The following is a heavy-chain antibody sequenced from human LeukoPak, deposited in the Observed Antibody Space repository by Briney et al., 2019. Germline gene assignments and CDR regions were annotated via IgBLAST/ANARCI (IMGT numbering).Heavy chain of an antibody. J-gene: IGHJ6*02. CDR3: ARGQGGSFVYYYYYGMDV. CDR1: GYTFTGYY. D-gene: IGHD2-15*01. CDR2: INPNSGGT. V-gene: IGHV1-2*02. Sequence: ASVKVSCKASGYTFTGYYMHWVRQAPGQGLEWMGWINPNSGGTNYAQKFQGRVTMTRDTSISTAYMELSRLRSDDTAVYYCARGQGGSFVYYYYYGMDVWGQGTTVTVSS.